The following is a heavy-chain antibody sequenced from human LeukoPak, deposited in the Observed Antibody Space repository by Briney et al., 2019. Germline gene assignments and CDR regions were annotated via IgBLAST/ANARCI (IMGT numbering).Heavy chain of an antibody. J-gene: IGHJ6*02. CDR2: INHSGST. CDR1: GGSFSGYY. Sequence: KPSETLSLTCAVYGGSFSGYYWSWIRQPPGKGLEWIGEINHSGSTNYNLSLKSRVTISVDTSKNQFSLKLSSVTAADTAVYYCARGAVPVRGLYYYYYGMDVWGQGTTVTVS. D-gene: IGHD3-10*01. CDR3: ARGAVPVRGLYYYYYGMDV. V-gene: IGHV4-34*01.